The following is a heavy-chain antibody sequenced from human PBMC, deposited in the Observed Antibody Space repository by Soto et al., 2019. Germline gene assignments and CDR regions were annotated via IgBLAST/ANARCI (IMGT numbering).Heavy chain of an antibody. D-gene: IGHD3-10*01. CDR3: ARAMGTMVRGVIRLFDY. Sequence: QVQLQQWGAGLLKPSETLSLTCAVYGGSFSGYYWSWIRQPPGKGLEWIGEINHSGSTNYNPSLKGRVTISVDTSKNQFSLKLSSVTAADTAVYYCARAMGTMVRGVIRLFDYWGQGTLVTVSS. CDR2: INHSGST. J-gene: IGHJ4*02. CDR1: GGSFSGYY. V-gene: IGHV4-34*01.